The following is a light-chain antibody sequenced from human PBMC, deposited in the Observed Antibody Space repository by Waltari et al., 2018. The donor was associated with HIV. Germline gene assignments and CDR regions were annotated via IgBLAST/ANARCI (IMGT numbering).Light chain of an antibody. J-gene: IGLJ1*01. CDR1: SSDVGGYNY. Sequence: QSALTQPASVSGSPGQSITISCTGTSSDVGGYNYVSWYQQHPGKDPKLMIYEVSKRPSGVAKRFSGSKSGNTSSLTISGLQAEDEADYYCSSYTTSSTLGGVFGTGTKVTVL. CDR2: EVS. V-gene: IGLV2-14*01. CDR3: SSYTTSSTLGGV.